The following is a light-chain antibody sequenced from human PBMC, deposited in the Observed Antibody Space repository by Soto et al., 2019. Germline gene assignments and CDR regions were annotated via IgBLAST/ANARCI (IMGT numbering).Light chain of an antibody. CDR2: AAS. Sequence: AIQVTQSPSSLSASVGDRVTITCRTSQGIRSALGWYQQKPGKVPKLLIYAASTLQSGVPSRFSGSGSGRDFPLTISSLKPEDFATYYCLLDYAYFWAFGQGTKVAIK. J-gene: IGKJ1*01. V-gene: IGKV1-6*01. CDR3: LLDYAYFWA. CDR1: QGIRSA.